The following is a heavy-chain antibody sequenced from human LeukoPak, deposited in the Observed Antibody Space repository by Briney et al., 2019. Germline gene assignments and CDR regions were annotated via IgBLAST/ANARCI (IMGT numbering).Heavy chain of an antibody. D-gene: IGHD4-11*01. Sequence: GRSLRLSCAASGFTFSSYAMHWVRQAPGKGLEWVAVIWSDGSNKYYTDSVKGRFTISRDNPKNTLYLQMNSLRVGDTAVYHCARGLDLGYFQRWGQGTLVTVSS. V-gene: IGHV3-33*08. J-gene: IGHJ1*01. CDR2: IWSDGSNK. CDR3: ARGLDLGYFQR. CDR1: GFTFSSYA.